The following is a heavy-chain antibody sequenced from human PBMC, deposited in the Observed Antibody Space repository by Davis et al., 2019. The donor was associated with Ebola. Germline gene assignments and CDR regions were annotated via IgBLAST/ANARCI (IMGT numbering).Heavy chain of an antibody. J-gene: IGHJ4*02. Sequence: GESLKISCAASGFTFSGYVMSWVRQAPGKGLEWVAVIWYDGSNEYYADSVKGRFTISRDNSKNTLYLQMNSLRAEDTAVYYCAKDYFDYWGQGTLVTVSS. CDR2: IWYDGSNE. CDR3: AKDYFDY. V-gene: IGHV3-30*02. CDR1: GFTFSGYV.